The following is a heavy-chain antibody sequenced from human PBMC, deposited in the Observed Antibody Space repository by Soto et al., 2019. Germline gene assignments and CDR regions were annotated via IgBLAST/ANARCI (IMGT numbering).Heavy chain of an antibody. V-gene: IGHV4-39*01. J-gene: IGHJ4*02. D-gene: IGHD3-3*01. CDR1: GGPISTTNYY. CDR2: VYHNGST. Sequence: QLQLQESGPGLVKPSETLSLTCTVSGGPISTTNYYWGWIRQPPGGGLEWVGNVYHNGSTYYNPSLKSRVTISVDTSKTMFTLKLTSVTAADTAVYYCSGPGFWRGSLREYWGQGTLVTVSS. CDR3: SGPGFWRGSLREY.